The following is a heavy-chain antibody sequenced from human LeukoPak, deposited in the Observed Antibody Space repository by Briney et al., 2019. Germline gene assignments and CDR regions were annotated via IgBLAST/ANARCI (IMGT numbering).Heavy chain of an antibody. Sequence: ASVKVSCKASGGTFSSYAISWVRQAPGQGLECMGWISAYNGNTNYAQKLQGRVTMTTDTSTSTAYMELRSLRSDDTAVYYCATADFWSGYYRYYFDYWGQGTLVTVSS. J-gene: IGHJ4*02. D-gene: IGHD3-3*01. CDR3: ATADFWSGYYRYYFDY. CDR2: ISAYNGNT. CDR1: GGTFSSYA. V-gene: IGHV1-18*01.